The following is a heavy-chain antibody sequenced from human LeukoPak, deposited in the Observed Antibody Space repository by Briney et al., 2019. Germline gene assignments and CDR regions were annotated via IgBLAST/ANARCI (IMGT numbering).Heavy chain of an antibody. CDR1: GYTFTSYD. Sequence: VASVKVSCKASGYTFTSYDINWVRQATGQGLEWMRWMNPNSGNTGYAQKFQGRVTMTRNTSISTAYMELSSLRSEDTAVYYCARGGGYSYDYGMDVWGQGTTVTVSS. CDR3: ARGGGYSYDYGMDV. CDR2: MNPNSGNT. V-gene: IGHV1-8*01. J-gene: IGHJ6*02. D-gene: IGHD5-18*01.